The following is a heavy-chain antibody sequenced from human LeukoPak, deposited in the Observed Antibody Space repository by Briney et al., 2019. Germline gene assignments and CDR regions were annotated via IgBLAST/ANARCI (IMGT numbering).Heavy chain of an antibody. CDR3: ARAPLAYCGGDCYPAPFGWFDP. CDR1: GGSLSSSSYY. D-gene: IGHD2-21*02. V-gene: IGHV4-39*07. Sequence: PSETLSLTCTVSGGSLSSSSYYWGWLRQPPGKGLEGLGRIYYSGSTYYNPSLKSLITMSVYPSKHQSSLTLSSVTAADTAVYYCARAPLAYCGGDCYPAPFGWFDPWGQGTLVTVSS. J-gene: IGHJ5*02. CDR2: IYYSGST.